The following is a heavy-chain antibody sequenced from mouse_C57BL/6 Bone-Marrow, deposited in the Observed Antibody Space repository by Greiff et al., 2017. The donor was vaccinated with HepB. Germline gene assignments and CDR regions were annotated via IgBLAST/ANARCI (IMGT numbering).Heavy chain of an antibody. CDR3: IYYYGSSYGWYFDV. V-gene: IGHV14-4*01. D-gene: IGHD1-1*01. CDR1: GFNIKDDY. Sequence: EVQLKESGAELVRPGASVKLSCTASGFNIKDDYMHWVKQRPEQGLEWIGWIVPENGDTEYASKFQGKATITADTSSNTAYLQLSSLTSEDTSVYYCIYYYGSSYGWYFDVWGTGTTVTVSS. J-gene: IGHJ1*03. CDR2: IVPENGDT.